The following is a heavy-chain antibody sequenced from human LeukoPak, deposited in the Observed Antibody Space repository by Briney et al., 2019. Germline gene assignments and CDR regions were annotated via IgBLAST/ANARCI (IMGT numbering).Heavy chain of an antibody. CDR3: TRLERQWLQADY. J-gene: IGHJ4*02. D-gene: IGHD6-19*01. Sequence: GGSLRLSCAASGFTFSSYAMHWVRQAPGKGLEWVAVISYDGSNKYYADSVKGRFTISRDNSKNTLYLQMNSLRGEDTAVYYCTRLERQWLQADYWGQGTLVTVSS. V-gene: IGHV3-30-3*01. CDR2: ISYDGSNK. CDR1: GFTFSSYA.